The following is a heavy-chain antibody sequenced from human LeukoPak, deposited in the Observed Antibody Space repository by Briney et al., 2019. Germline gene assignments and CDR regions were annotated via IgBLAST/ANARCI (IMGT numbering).Heavy chain of an antibody. CDR2: IRNDGLTQ. D-gene: IGHD4-17*01. J-gene: IGHJ4*02. Sequence: PGGSLELSCAASGFTFSSRWMGWVRQAPGKGLEWVANIRNDGLTQYYLDSVKGRFTISRDNAKDSLSLQMNSRRAEDTAVYFCARHGDYCFDLWGQGTLVTVSS. CDR1: GFTFSSRW. V-gene: IGHV3-7*01. CDR3: ARHGDYCFDL.